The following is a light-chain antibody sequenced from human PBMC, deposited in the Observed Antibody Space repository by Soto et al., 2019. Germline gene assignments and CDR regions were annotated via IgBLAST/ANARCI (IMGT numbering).Light chain of an antibody. CDR1: SSDVGGYNY. J-gene: IGLJ2*01. CDR2: DVS. CDR3: RSYTSSTLEV. Sequence: QSALTQPASVSGSPGQSITISCTGTSSDVGGYNYVSWYQQHPGKAPKLMIYDVSNRPSGVSNRFSGSKSGNTASLTISGLQAEDEDDYYCRSYTSSTLEVFGGGTKLTVL. V-gene: IGLV2-14*01.